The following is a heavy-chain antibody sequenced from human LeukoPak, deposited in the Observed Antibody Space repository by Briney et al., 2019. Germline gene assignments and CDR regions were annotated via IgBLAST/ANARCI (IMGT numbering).Heavy chain of an antibody. Sequence: PGGSLRLSCAASGFTFSSYGMHWVRQAPGKGLEWVAFIRYDGSNKYYADSVKGRFTISRDNSKNTLYLQMNSLRAEDTAVYYCAKDLGQVWRQLDRIPDYWGQGTLVTVSS. J-gene: IGHJ4*02. CDR1: GFTFSSYG. CDR2: IRYDGSNK. D-gene: IGHD1-14*01. CDR3: AKDLGQVWRQLDRIPDY. V-gene: IGHV3-30*02.